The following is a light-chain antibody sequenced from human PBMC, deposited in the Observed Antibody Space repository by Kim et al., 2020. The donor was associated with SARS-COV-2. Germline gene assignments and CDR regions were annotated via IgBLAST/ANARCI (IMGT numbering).Light chain of an antibody. V-gene: IGLV3-19*01. Sequence: VALGQTVRITCQGDSRRRYYASWYQQKPGQAPVLVIYGKNNRPSGIPDRFSGSSSGNTASLTITGAQAEEEADYYCKSRDSSGKVVFGGGTKLTVL. CDR1: SRRRYY. CDR3: KSRDSSGKVV. CDR2: GKN. J-gene: IGLJ2*01.